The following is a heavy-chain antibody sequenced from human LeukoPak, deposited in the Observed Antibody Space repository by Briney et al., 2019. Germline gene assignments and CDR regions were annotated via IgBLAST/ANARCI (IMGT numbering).Heavy chain of an antibody. J-gene: IGHJ4*02. D-gene: IGHD4-17*01. Sequence: QPGRSLRLSCAASGFTFSSFGMHWVRQAPGKGLDWVAVISSDGTNKHYADSVKGRFTISRDNSKNTLSLQMNSLRPEDTAVYFCAKDQAAFGDYDFDYWGQGTLVTVSS. CDR2: ISSDGTNK. CDR1: GFTFSSFG. V-gene: IGHV3-30*18. CDR3: AKDQAAFGDYDFDY.